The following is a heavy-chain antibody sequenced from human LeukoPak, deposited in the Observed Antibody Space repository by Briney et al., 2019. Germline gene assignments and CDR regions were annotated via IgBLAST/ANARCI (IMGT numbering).Heavy chain of an antibody. D-gene: IGHD3-3*01. V-gene: IGHV3-74*01. CDR3: ARARTIFGVVITGYYYYVDV. CDR2: INSDGSST. Sequence: GGSLRLSCAASGFTFSSYWMHWVRQAPGKGLVWVSRINSDGSSTSYADSVKGRFTISRDNAKNTLYLQMNSLRAEDTAVYYCARARTIFGVVITGYYYYVDVWDKGTTVTVSS. J-gene: IGHJ6*03. CDR1: GFTFSSYW.